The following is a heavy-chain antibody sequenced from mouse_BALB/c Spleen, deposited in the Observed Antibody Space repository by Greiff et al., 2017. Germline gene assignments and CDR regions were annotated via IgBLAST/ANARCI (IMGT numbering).Heavy chain of an antibody. CDR2: INPDSSTI. CDR3: ARRGTDYYGSRSWFAY. J-gene: IGHJ3*01. Sequence: EVKLMESGGGLVQPGGSLKLSCAASGFDFSRYWMSWVRQAPGKGLEWIGEINPDSSTINYTPSLKDKFIISRDNAKNTLYLQMSKVRSEDTALYYCARRGTDYYGSRSWFAYWGQGTLVTVSA. CDR1: GFDFSRYW. V-gene: IGHV4-1*02. D-gene: IGHD1-1*01.